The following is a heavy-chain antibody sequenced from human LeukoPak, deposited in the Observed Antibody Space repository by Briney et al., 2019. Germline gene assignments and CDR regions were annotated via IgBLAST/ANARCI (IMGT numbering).Heavy chain of an antibody. Sequence: GGSLRLSCAASGFTFSSYSMSWVRQAPGKGLEWVSGINWNGDSVGYADSAKGRFTISRDNAKNSLYLQMNSLRAEDTAVYYCARNPTSGVVDYYYMDVWGKGTTVTVSS. CDR2: INWNGDSV. J-gene: IGHJ6*03. D-gene: IGHD2-2*01. V-gene: IGHV3-20*04. CDR1: GFTFSSYS. CDR3: ARNPTSGVVDYYYMDV.